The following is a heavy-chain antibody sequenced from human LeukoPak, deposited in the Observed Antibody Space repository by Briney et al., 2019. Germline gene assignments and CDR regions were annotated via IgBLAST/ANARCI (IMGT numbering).Heavy chain of an antibody. V-gene: IGHV1-69*05. D-gene: IGHD3-10*01. CDR1: GGTFSSYA. J-gene: IGHJ4*02. CDR2: IIPIFGTA. Sequence: ASVKGSCKASGGTFSSYAISWVRQAPGQGLEWMGRIIPIFGTANYAQKFQGRVTITTDESTSTAYMELSSLSPEDTAVYYCASSTPRDYYGSGVSDWGQGTLVTVSS. CDR3: ASSTPRDYYGSGVSD.